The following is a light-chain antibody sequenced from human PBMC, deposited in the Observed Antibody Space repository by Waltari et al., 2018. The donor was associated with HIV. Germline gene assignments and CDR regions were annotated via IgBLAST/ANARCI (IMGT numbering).Light chain of an antibody. CDR3: QQYNNLVT. Sequence: EVVMTQSPATLSGSPGDRVTISCRASQIISDNLAWYQQKPGQAPRLLIDGASTRATGIPAMFSGSGSGTDYTLTISSLQSDDVAVYFCQQYNNLVTFGGGTKLEIK. J-gene: IGKJ4*01. V-gene: IGKV3-15*01. CDR2: GAS. CDR1: QIISDN.